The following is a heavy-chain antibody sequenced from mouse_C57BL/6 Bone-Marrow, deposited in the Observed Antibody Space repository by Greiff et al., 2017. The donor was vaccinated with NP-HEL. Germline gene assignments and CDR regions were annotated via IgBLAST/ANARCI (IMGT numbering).Heavy chain of an antibody. J-gene: IGHJ1*03. Sequence: EVQLQQSGAELVRPGASVKLSCTASGFNIKDYYMHWVKQRPEQGLEWIGRIDPEDGDTEYAPKFQGKATMTADTSSNTAYLQLSSLTSEDTAVYYCINWDRRWYFDVWGTGTTVTVSS. V-gene: IGHV14-1*01. D-gene: IGHD4-1*01. CDR2: IDPEDGDT. CDR1: GFNIKDYY. CDR3: INWDRRWYFDV.